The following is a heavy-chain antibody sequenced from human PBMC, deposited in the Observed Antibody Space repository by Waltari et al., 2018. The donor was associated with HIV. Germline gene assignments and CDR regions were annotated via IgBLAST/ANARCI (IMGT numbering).Heavy chain of an antibody. CDR2: FFHRGST. J-gene: IGHJ2*01. CDR3: ARRGPGIYASNWYFDL. V-gene: IGHV4-39*01. Sequence: QLQESGPEVVKPSETLSLTCSVSGGSISNNAYFWGWIRQPPGRGLEWIGSFFHRGSTYYNPSLSSRTSISRDTSRNQFSLSLSSVTAADTAVYYCARRGPGIYASNWYFDLWGR. D-gene: IGHD2-2*01. CDR1: GGSISNNAYF.